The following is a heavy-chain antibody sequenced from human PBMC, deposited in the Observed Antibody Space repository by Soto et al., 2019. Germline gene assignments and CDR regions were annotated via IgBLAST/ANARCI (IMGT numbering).Heavy chain of an antibody. D-gene: IGHD3-9*01. J-gene: IGHJ4*02. CDR3: ARTYYDILTGWEYFDY. V-gene: IGHV4-4*02. CDR2: IYHSGST. Sequence: LSLTCAVSSGSISSSNWWSWVRQPPGKGLEWIGEIYHSGSTNYNPSLKSRVTISVDKSKNQFSLKLSSVTAADTAVYYCARTYYDILTGWEYFDYWGQGTLVTVSS. CDR1: SGSISSSNW.